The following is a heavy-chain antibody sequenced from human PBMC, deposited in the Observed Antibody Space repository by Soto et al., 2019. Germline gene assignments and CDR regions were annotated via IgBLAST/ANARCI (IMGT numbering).Heavy chain of an antibody. Sequence: PGGSLRLSCAASGFHFNNAWMTWVRQAPGKGLEWVGRIRTKTDFGAADYAAPVKGRFTISRDDSKTTVYLLMSSLKTEDTAVYYCAKDSNWNYELAHWGLGTLVTVFS. D-gene: IGHD1-7*01. CDR3: AKDSNWNYELAH. CDR2: IRTKTDFGAA. V-gene: IGHV3-15*01. J-gene: IGHJ4*02. CDR1: GFHFNNAW.